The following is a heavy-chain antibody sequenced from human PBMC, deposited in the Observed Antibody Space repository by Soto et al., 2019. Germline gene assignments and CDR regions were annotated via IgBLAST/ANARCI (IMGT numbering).Heavy chain of an antibody. CDR2: ISSSGSTI. V-gene: IGHV3-48*03. D-gene: IGHD1-26*01. Sequence: GGSLRLSCAASGFTFSSYEMNWVRQAPGKGLEWVSYISSSGSTIYYADSVKGRFTISRDNSKNTLYLQMNSLRAEDTAVYYCAKGEGAAPRRYYYYYYGMDVWGQGTTVTVSS. CDR1: GFTFSSYE. CDR3: AKGEGAAPRRYYYYYYGMDV. J-gene: IGHJ6*02.